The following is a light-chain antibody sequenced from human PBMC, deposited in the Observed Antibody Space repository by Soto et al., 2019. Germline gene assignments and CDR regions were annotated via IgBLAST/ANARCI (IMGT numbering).Light chain of an antibody. V-gene: IGKV3-15*01. CDR2: GAS. Sequence: IVMTQSPVTLSVSLGERATLSCRASQSVSTDLAWYQQKPGQAPRLLIFGASTRATGIPARFSGSGSGTEFILTISSLQSEDSAVYYCHQYNYWPPETFGQGTKVEIK. J-gene: IGKJ1*01. CDR1: QSVSTD. CDR3: HQYNYWPPET.